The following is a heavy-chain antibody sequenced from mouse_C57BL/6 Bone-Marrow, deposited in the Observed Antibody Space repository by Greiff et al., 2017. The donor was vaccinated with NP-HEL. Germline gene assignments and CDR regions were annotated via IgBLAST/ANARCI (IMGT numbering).Heavy chain of an antibody. Sequence: SGSELRSPGSSVKLSCKDFDSEVFPIAYMSWVRQKPGHGFEWIGGILPSIGRTIYGEKFEDKATLDADTLSNTAYLELNSLTSEDSAIYYCARRHYYGSSYASWWYFDVWGTGTTVTVSS. CDR2: ILPSIGRT. CDR3: ARRHYYGSSYASWWYFDV. D-gene: IGHD1-1*01. CDR1: DSEVFPIAY. J-gene: IGHJ1*03. V-gene: IGHV15-2*01.